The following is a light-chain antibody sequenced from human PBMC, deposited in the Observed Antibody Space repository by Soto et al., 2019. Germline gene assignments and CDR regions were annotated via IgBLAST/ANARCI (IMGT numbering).Light chain of an antibody. CDR2: DVS. CDR1: SSDVGGYNY. V-gene: IGLV2-14*01. Sequence: QSVLTQPASVSGSPGQSITIYCTGTSSDVGGYNYVSWYQQHPGKAPKLMIYDVSNRPSGVSNRFSGSKSGNTASLTISGLQAEDEADYYCSSYTSSSTFYVFGTGSKATVL. CDR3: SSYTSSSTFYV. J-gene: IGLJ1*01.